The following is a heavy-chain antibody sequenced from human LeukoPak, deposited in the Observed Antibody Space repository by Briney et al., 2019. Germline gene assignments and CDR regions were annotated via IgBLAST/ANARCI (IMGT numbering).Heavy chain of an antibody. CDR2: IYYSGST. D-gene: IGHD5-12*01. J-gene: IGHJ4*02. CDR1: GDSISSGDYY. V-gene: IGHV4-61*08. Sequence: PSETLSLTCTVSGDSISSGDYYWSWIRQPPGKGLEWIGYIYYSGSTNYNPSLKSRVTISVDTSKNQFSLKLSSVTAADTAVYYCAGGYSGYDPFDYWGQGTLVTVSS. CDR3: AGGYSGYDPFDY.